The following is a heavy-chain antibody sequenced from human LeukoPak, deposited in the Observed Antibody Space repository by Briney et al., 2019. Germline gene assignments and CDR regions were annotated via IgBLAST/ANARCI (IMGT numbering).Heavy chain of an antibody. Sequence: GSLRLSCAASGFTVSSNYMSWVRQAPGKGLEWVSVIYSGGSTYYADSVKGRFTISRDNSKNTLYFQMNSLRAEDTAVYYCARVTSSWQDYWGQGTLVTVSS. V-gene: IGHV3-53*01. CDR3: ARVTSSWQDY. CDR1: GFTVSSNY. CDR2: IYSGGST. D-gene: IGHD6-13*01. J-gene: IGHJ4*02.